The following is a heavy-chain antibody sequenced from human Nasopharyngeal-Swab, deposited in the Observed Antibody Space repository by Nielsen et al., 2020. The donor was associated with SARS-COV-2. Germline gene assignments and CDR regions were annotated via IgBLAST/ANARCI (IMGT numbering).Heavy chain of an antibody. J-gene: IGHJ4*02. CDR1: GGSFSGYY. CDR2: INHSGST. Sequence: GSLRLSCAVYGGSFSGYYWSWIRQPPGKGLEWIGEINHSGSTNYNPSLKSRVTISVDTSKNQFSLKLSSVTAADTAVYYCARLPHRDTAMVKAVVLDYWGQGTLVTVSS. V-gene: IGHV4-34*01. CDR3: ARLPHRDTAMVKAVVLDY. D-gene: IGHD5-18*01.